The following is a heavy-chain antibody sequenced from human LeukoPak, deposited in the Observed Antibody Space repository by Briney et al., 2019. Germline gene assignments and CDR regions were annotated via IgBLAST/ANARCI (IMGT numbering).Heavy chain of an antibody. D-gene: IGHD6-19*01. CDR2: IYTSGST. V-gene: IGHV4-4*07. CDR1: GGSISSYY. J-gene: IGHJ5*02. CDR3: ARVGGLAVAGTENWFDP. Sequence: SETLSLTCTVSGGSISSYYWSWIRQPAGKGLEWIGRIYTSGSTNYNPSLKSRVTMSVDTSKNQFSLKLGSVTAADTAVYYCARVGGLAVAGTENWFDPWGQGTLVTVSS.